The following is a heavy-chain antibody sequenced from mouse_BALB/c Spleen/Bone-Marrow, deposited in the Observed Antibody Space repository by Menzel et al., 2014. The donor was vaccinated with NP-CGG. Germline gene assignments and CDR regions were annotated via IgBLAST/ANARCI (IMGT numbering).Heavy chain of an antibody. Sequence: EVQLQQSGAELVKPGASVKFSCTASGFNIKDTYMHWVHQTPEQGLEWIGRIDPANGNTKNDPKFSGKGTITKYKSTSEVYLKISSLTSEDTAVYYCARNFNDNSYFDYWGQGTTLTVSS. V-gene: IGHV14-3*02. CDR3: ARNFNDNSYFDY. CDR2: IDPANGNT. CDR1: GFNIKDTY. D-gene: IGHD1-1*01. J-gene: IGHJ2*01.